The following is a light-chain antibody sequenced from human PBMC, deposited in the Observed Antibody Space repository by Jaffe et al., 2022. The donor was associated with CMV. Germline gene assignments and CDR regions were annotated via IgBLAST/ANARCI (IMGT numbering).Light chain of an antibody. CDR1: QSVRSA. CDR2: QAS. V-gene: IGKV1-5*03. CDR3: QQYNSYLWT. Sequence: DIQMTQYPSTLSASVGDRVSIICRASQSVRSALAWYQQKPGKAPNLLIYQASSLESGVPSRFSGSGSGTEFILTISSLEPDDFATYYCQQYNSYLWTFGQGTKVEIK. J-gene: IGKJ1*01.